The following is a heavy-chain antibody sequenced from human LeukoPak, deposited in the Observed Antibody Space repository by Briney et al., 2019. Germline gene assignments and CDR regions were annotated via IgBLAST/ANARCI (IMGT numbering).Heavy chain of an antibody. V-gene: IGHV4-30-4*08. CDR1: GGSISSGDYY. CDR3: ARELMGYYYYMDL. Sequence: SETLSLTCTVSGGSISSGDYYWSWIRQPPRKGLEWIGYIYYSGSTYYNPSLKSRVTISVDTSKNQFSLKLSSVTAADTVVNYCARELMGYYYYMDLWGKGTTVTVSS. J-gene: IGHJ6*03. D-gene: IGHD2-8*01. CDR2: IYYSGST.